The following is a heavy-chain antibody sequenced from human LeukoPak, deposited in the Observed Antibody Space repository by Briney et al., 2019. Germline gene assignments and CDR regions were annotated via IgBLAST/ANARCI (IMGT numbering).Heavy chain of an antibody. CDR1: GFTFSSYG. D-gene: IGHD3-22*01. Sequence: PGGSLRLSCAASGFTFSSYGMHWVRQAPGKGLEWVAVISYDGSNKYYADSVKGRFTISRDNSKNTLYLQMNSLRAEDTAVYYCARDAGREYYYDSSGYIRDWGQGTLVTVSS. CDR3: ARDAGREYYYDSSGYIRD. J-gene: IGHJ4*02. V-gene: IGHV3-30*03. CDR2: ISYDGSNK.